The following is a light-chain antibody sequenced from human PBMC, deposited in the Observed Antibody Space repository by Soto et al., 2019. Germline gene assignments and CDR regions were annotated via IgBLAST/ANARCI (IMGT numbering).Light chain of an antibody. CDR2: YIS. CDR3: QQHNQWPIT. Sequence: EIVMTQSPATLSVSPGETACLSCSASQSAGNFLAWYQQKPGQAPRLLIYYISTRATGIPARFSGSGSGTEFTLTINSLQSEDSAVYYCQQHNQWPITFGQGTRLEIK. CDR1: QSAGNF. V-gene: IGKV3D-15*01. J-gene: IGKJ5*01.